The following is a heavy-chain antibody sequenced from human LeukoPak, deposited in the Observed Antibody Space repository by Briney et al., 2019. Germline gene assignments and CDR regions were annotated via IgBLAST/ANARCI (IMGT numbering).Heavy chain of an antibody. CDR2: ISYDGSNK. CDR1: GFTFSSYA. Sequence: GGSLRLSCAASGFTFSSYAMHWVRQAPGKGLEWVAVISYDGSNKYYADSVKGRFTISRDNSKNTLYLQMNSLRAEDTAVYYCANGRDGYNYDYFDYWGQGTLVTVSS. J-gene: IGHJ4*02. CDR3: ANGRDGYNYDYFDY. D-gene: IGHD5-24*01. V-gene: IGHV3-30*04.